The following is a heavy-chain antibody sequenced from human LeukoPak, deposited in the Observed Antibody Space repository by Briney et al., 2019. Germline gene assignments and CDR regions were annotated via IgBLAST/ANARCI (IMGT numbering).Heavy chain of an antibody. V-gene: IGHV3-23*01. CDR1: GFTFSSYA. CDR2: ISGSGGST. J-gene: IGHJ4*02. CDR3: AKLLTQNRNTPSGWALPLDY. Sequence: PGGSLRLSCAASGFTFSSYAMGWVRQAPGKGLEWVSAISGSGGSTYYADSVKGRFTISRDNSKNTLYLQMNSLRAEDTAVYYCAKLLTQNRNTPSGWALPLDYWGQGTLVTVSS. D-gene: IGHD6-19*01.